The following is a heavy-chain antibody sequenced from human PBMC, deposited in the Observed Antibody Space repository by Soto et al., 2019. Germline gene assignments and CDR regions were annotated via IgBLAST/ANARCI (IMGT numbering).Heavy chain of an antibody. CDR2: IRSKAYGGTT. CDR3: TRGGSGWRWDYYYGMDV. V-gene: IGHV3-49*03. J-gene: IGHJ6*02. CDR1: GFTFGDYA. Sequence: GGALRVSCPASGFTFGDYAMSWFRQAPGKGLEWVGFIRSKAYGGTTEYAASVKGRFTISRDDSKSIAYLQMNSLKTEDTAVYYCTRGGSGWRWDYYYGMDVWGQGTTVTVSS. D-gene: IGHD6-19*01.